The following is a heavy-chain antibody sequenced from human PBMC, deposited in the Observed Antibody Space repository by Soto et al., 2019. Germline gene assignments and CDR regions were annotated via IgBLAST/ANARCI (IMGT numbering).Heavy chain of an antibody. J-gene: IGHJ4*02. V-gene: IGHV3-23*01. CDR1: GFTFSSYA. CDR3: AKVEWAYYYGSGSYSEDYYFDY. Sequence: GGSLRLSCAASGFTFSSYAMSWVRQAPGKGLEWVSAISGSGGSTYYADSVKGRFTISRDNSKNTLYLQMNSLRAEDTAVYYCAKVEWAYYYGSGSYSEDYYFDYWGQGTLVTVSS. CDR2: ISGSGGST. D-gene: IGHD3-10*01.